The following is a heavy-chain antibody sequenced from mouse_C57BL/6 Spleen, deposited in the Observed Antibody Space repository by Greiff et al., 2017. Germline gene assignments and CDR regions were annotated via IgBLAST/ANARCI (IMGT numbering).Heavy chain of an antibody. CDR3: ARVRWDVGYFDY. V-gene: IGHV1-18*01. CDR2: INPNNGGT. CDR1: GYTFTDYN. Sequence: VQLKQSGPELVKPGASVKIPCKASGYTFTDYNMDWVKQSHGKSLEWIGDINPNNGGTIYNQKFKGKATLTVDKSSSTAYMELRSLTSEDTAVYYCARVRWDVGYFDYWGQGTTLTVSS. D-gene: IGHD4-1*01. J-gene: IGHJ2*01.